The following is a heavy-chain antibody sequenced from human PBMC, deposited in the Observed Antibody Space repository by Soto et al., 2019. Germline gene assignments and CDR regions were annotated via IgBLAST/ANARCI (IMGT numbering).Heavy chain of an antibody. D-gene: IGHD4-17*01. Sequence: SETLSLTCAVSGYSISSSNWWGWIRQPPGKGLEWIGYIYYSGSTYYNPSLKSRVTMSVDTSKNQFSLKLSSVTAVDTAMYYCARGTDYGAYFDYWGQGTLVTVSS. V-gene: IGHV4-28*03. CDR3: ARGTDYGAYFDY. J-gene: IGHJ4*02. CDR2: IYYSGST. CDR1: GYSISSSNW.